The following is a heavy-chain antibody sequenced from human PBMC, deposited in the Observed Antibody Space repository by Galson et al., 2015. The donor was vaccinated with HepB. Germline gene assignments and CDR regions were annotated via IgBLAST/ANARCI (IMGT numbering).Heavy chain of an antibody. CDR3: ARGDYYESGGYFSDAFDV. V-gene: IGHV3-7*04. Sequence: SLRLSCAASGFTFSSYAMSWVRQAPGKGLEWVANIRPDGTEKYYVDSVKGRFTISRDNAKNSLYLQMNSLRDEDTAVYYCARGDYYESGGYFSDAFDVWGQGTMVTVSS. CDR2: IRPDGTEK. CDR1: GFTFSSYA. J-gene: IGHJ3*01. D-gene: IGHD3-22*01.